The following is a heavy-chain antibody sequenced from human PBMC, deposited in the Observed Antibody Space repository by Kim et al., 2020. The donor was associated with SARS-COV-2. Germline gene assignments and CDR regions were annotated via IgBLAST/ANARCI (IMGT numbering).Heavy chain of an antibody. V-gene: IGHV2-70*11. D-gene: IGHD3-22*01. CDR2: IDWDDDK. Sequence: SGPTLVNPTQTLTLTCTFSGFSLSTSGMCVSWIRQPPGKALEWLARIDWDDDKYYSTSLKTRLTISKDTSKNQVVLTMTNMDPVDTATYYCARIRYYYDSSVYDIDYWGQGTLVTVSS. CDR1: GFSLSTSGMC. J-gene: IGHJ4*02. CDR3: ARIRYYYDSSVYDIDY.